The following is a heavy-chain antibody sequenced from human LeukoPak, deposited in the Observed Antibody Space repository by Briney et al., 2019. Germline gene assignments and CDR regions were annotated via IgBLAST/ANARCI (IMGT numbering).Heavy chain of an antibody. CDR3: ARDRPAAGTGLYYYYGMDV. CDR2: ISYDGSNK. V-gene: IGHV3-30*04. D-gene: IGHD1-1*01. CDR1: GFTFSSYA. J-gene: IGHJ6*02. Sequence: GRSLRLSCAASGFTFSSYAMHWVRQAPGKGLEWVAVISYDGSNKYYADSVKGRFTISRDNSKNTLYLQMNSLRAEDTAVYYCARDRPAAGTGLYYYYGMDVWGQGTTVTVSS.